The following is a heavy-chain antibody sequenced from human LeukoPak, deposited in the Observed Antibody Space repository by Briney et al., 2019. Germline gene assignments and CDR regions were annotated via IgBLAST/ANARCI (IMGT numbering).Heavy chain of an antibody. CDR1: GFTVSSYG. D-gene: IGHD3-16*01. CDR3: ARDWGNYYGMDV. Sequence: GGSLRLSCAASGFTVSSYGMHWVRQAPGKGLEWVAFIRYDGSNKYYADSVKGRFTISRDNSKNTLYLQMNSLRAEDTAVYYCARDWGNYYGMDVWGRGTTVTVSS. J-gene: IGHJ6*02. V-gene: IGHV3-30*02. CDR2: IRYDGSNK.